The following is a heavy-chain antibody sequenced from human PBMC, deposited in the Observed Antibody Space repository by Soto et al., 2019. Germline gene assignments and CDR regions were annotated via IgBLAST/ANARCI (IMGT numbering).Heavy chain of an antibody. Sequence: ASVKVSCKASGYTFTSDAMHCVRQAPGQRLEWMGWINAGNGNTKYSQKFQGRVTITRDTSASTAYMELSSLRSEDTAVYYCARDPGYCSGGSCYSVYYYYYIDVWGKGTTVTVSS. CDR3: ARDPGYCSGGSCYSVYYYYYIDV. D-gene: IGHD2-15*01. V-gene: IGHV1-3*01. CDR1: GYTFTSDA. J-gene: IGHJ6*03. CDR2: INAGNGNT.